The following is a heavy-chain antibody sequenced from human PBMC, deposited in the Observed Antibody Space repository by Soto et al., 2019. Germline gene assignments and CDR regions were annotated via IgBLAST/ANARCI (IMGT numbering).Heavy chain of an antibody. CDR1: GYVFNTFW. J-gene: IGHJ4*02. CDR2: IFPGDSGT. CDR3: ARRSFDSSGYLFDY. D-gene: IGHD3-22*01. V-gene: IGHV5-51*01. Sequence: PGESLKISCKGSGYVFNTFWIGWVRQMPGKGLEWMGNIFPGDSGTRYSPSFEGQVTISADKSLSTAYLQWSSLKTSDTAMYYCARRSFDSSGYLFDYWGQGTQVTVSS.